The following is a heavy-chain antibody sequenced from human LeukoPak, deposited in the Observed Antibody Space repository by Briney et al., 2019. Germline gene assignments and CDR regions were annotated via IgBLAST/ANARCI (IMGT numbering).Heavy chain of an antibody. CDR3: MRDGYFDTSGYYWEFVDY. CDR1: GYSFSKYG. Sequence: ASVKVSCKASGYSFSKYGISWLRQAPGQGLEWMAWISTYNGDRKFVQKIEGRVTMSTDTPTSTVYMELRSLRADDTAVYYCMRDGYFDTSGYYWEFVDYWGQGTLVTVSS. CDR2: ISTYNGDR. J-gene: IGHJ4*02. V-gene: IGHV1-18*01. D-gene: IGHD3-22*01.